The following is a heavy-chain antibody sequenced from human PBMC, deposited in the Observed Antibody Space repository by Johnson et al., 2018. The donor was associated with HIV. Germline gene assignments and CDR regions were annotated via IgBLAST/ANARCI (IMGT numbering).Heavy chain of an antibody. V-gene: IGHV3-30-3*01. CDR1: GFTFSSYA. CDR3: ARDVIWLGEVPDAVDI. D-gene: IGHD3-10*01. CDR2: ISYDGSNK. Sequence: QLVESGGGVVQPGRSLRLSCAASGFTFSSYAMHWVRQAPGKGLEWVAVISYDGSNKYYADSVKGRFTISRDNSKNTLYLPMNSMRAEDTAVYYCARDVIWLGEVPDAVDIWGQGTMVTVSS. J-gene: IGHJ3*02.